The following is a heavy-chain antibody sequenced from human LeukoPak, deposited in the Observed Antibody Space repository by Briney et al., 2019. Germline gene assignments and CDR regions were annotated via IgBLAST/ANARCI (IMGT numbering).Heavy chain of an antibody. CDR1: GFTFSSYG. D-gene: IGHD3-3*01. CDR3: ASAKHYDFWSGHKSGFDP. CDR2: IRYDGSNK. Sequence: GGSLRLSCAASGFTFSSYGMHWVRQAPGKGLEWVAFIRYDGSNKYYADSVKGRFTISRDNSKNTLYLQMNSLRAEDTAVYYCASAKHYDFWSGHKSGFDPWGQGTPVTVSS. V-gene: IGHV3-30*02. J-gene: IGHJ5*02.